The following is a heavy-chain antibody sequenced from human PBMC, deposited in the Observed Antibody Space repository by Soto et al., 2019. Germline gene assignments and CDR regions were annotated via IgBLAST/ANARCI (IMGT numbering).Heavy chain of an antibody. J-gene: IGHJ3*02. CDR2: IIPIFGTA. V-gene: IGHV1-69*13. Sequence: GASVKVSCKASGGTFSSYAISWVRQAPGQGLEWMGGIIPIFGTANYAQKFQGRVTITADESTSTAYMELSSLRSEDTAVYYCARDYAVYIVGAIDHDAFDIWGQRTMVTVSS. CDR3: ARDYAVYIVGAIDHDAFDI. D-gene: IGHD1-26*01. CDR1: GGTFSSYA.